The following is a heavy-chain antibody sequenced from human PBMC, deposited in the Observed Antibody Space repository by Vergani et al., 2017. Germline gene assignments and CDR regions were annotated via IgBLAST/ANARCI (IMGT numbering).Heavy chain of an antibody. J-gene: IGHJ4*02. CDR2: IRYDGSNK. CDR1: GFTFSSYG. D-gene: IGHD6-19*01. Sequence: QVQLVESGGGVVQPGGSLRLSCAASGFTFSSYGMHWVRQAPGKGLEWVAFIRYDGSNKYYADSVKGRFTISRDNSKNTLYLQMNSLRAEDTAVYYCAKDLVVAGTLEYYFDYWGQGTLVTVSS. CDR3: AKDLVVAGTLEYYFDY. V-gene: IGHV3-30*02.